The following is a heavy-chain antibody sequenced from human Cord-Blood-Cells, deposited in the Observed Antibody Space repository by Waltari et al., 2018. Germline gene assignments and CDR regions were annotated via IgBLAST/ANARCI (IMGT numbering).Heavy chain of an antibody. CDR1: GGSFSGYY. CDR2: INHNGST. Sequence: QVQLQQWGAGLLKPSETLSLTCAVYGGSFSGYYWSWIRQPPGKGLEWIGEINHNGSTNYNPSLNSRITISVDTSKNQFSLKLSSVTASDTAVYYCARGLEIAAAGTPHYGMDVWGQGTTVTVSS. D-gene: IGHD6-13*01. V-gene: IGHV4-34*01. CDR3: ARGLEIAAAGTPHYGMDV. J-gene: IGHJ6*02.